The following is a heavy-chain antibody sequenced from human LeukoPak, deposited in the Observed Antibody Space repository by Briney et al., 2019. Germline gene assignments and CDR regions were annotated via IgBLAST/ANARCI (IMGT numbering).Heavy chain of an antibody. Sequence: QSGRSLRLSCAASGFTFSSYAMHWVRQAPGKGLEWVAVISYDGSNKYYADSVKGRFTISRDNSKNTLYLQMNSLRAEDTAVYYCARARAAAGKGLDYWGQGTLVTVSS. CDR3: ARARAAAGKGLDY. J-gene: IGHJ4*02. CDR2: ISYDGSNK. V-gene: IGHV3-30*04. D-gene: IGHD6-13*01. CDR1: GFTFSSYA.